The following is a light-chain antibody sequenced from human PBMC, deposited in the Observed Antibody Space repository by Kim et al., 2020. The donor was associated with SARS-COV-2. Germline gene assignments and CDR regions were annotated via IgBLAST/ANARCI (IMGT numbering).Light chain of an antibody. CDR2: KAS. V-gene: IGKV1-5*03. Sequence: DIQITQSPSTLSASIGDRVTITCRASQSISLWLAWYQQKPGKAPKLLISKASTLQTQVPSRFSGGGSGTEFTLTINSLQPDDFATYFCQQYNSDSWTFGQGTKVEI. CDR1: QSISLW. CDR3: QQYNSDSWT. J-gene: IGKJ1*01.